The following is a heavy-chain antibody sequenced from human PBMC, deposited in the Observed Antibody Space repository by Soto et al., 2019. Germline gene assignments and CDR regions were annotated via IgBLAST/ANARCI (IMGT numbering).Heavy chain of an antibody. CDR2: IYYSGST. Sequence: SETLSLTCTVSGGSISSGGYYWSWIRQHPGKGLEWIGYIYYSGSTYYNPSLKSRVTISVDTSKNQFSLKLSSVTAADTAVYYCARALRITMVRGACDAFDIWGQGTMVTVSS. CDR1: GGSISSGGYY. CDR3: ARALRITMVRGACDAFDI. J-gene: IGHJ3*02. V-gene: IGHV4-31*03. D-gene: IGHD3-10*01.